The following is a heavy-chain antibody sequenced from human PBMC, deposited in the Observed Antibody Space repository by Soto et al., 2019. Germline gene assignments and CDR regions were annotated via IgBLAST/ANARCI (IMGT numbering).Heavy chain of an antibody. J-gene: IGHJ4*02. V-gene: IGHV3-11*06. Sequence: GGSLRLSCEGSGFTSSDYYISWIRQAPGKGLGWISYSSNSGTFSRYADSVKGRFSISRDNTKNLLYLQMNSLRAEDTAVYYCARSGDNYNRLDYWGQGTPVTVSS. CDR3: ARSGDNYNRLDY. CDR2: SSNSGTFS. D-gene: IGHD1-1*01. CDR1: GFTSSDYY.